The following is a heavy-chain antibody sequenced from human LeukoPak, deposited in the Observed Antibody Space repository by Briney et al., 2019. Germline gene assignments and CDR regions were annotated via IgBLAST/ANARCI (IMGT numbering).Heavy chain of an antibody. CDR2: ISGRGRSI. CDR1: GFTFSDYH. Sequence: PGGSLRLSCAASGFTFSDYHMTWIRQAPGKGLEWVSDISGRGRSIYYADSVKGRFTISRDNAKNSLYLQLNSLRVEDTAVYYCARGSSPPDYWGQGTLVTVSS. J-gene: IGHJ4*02. CDR3: ARGSSPPDY. D-gene: IGHD6-13*01. V-gene: IGHV3-11*01.